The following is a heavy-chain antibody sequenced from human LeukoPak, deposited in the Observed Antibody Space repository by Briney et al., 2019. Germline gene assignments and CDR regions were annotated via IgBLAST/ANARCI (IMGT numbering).Heavy chain of an antibody. CDR2: IYHSGST. Sequence: PSETLSLTCTVSGYSISSGYYWGWIRQTPGKGLEWIGSIYHSGSTYYNPSLKSRVTISVDTSKNQFSLKLSSVTAADTAVYYCARGKVLRGMDVWGQGTTVTVSS. D-gene: IGHD2-15*01. CDR3: ARGKVLRGMDV. CDR1: GYSISSGYY. V-gene: IGHV4-38-2*02. J-gene: IGHJ6*02.